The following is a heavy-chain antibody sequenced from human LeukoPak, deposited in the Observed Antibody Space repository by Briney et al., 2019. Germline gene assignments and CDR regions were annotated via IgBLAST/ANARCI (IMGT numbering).Heavy chain of an antibody. D-gene: IGHD3-22*01. CDR3: ARGYDSSGYFSD. CDR1: GYTFSSNA. V-gene: IGHV7-4-1*02. J-gene: IGHJ4*02. CDR2: IDTNTGNP. Sequence: ASVKVSCKASGYTFSSNAINWVRQAPGQGLEWMGWIDTNTGNPTYAQGFTGQFVFSLDTSVSTAYLQISSLKAEDTAEYFCARGYDSSGYFSDWGQGALVTVSS.